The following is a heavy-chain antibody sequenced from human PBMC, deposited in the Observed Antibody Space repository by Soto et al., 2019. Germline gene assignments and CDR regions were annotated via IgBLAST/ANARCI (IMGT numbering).Heavy chain of an antibody. Sequence: PGGSLRLSCSASGFTFSNYGMHWVRQAPGKGLEYVSAISSNGGSTYYADSVKGRFTISRDNSKNTLYLQMSSLRTEDTAVYYCVKAVFSGYYYVPFDYWGQGTLVTVSS. CDR3: VKAVFSGYYYVPFDY. CDR1: GFTFSNYG. J-gene: IGHJ4*02. CDR2: ISSNGGST. V-gene: IGHV3-64D*06. D-gene: IGHD3-22*01.